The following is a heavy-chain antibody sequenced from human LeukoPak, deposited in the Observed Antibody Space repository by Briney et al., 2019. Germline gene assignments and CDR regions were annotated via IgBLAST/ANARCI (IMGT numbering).Heavy chain of an antibody. CDR2: IYSGGST. D-gene: IGHD3-22*01. J-gene: IGHJ4*02. Sequence: GGSLRLSCAASGFTVSSNYMSWVRPAPGKGLEWVSVIYSGGSTYYADSVKGRFTISRDNSKNTLYLQMNSLRAEDTAVYYCARDKDYYDSSGYYDYWGQGTLVTVSS. CDR1: GFTVSSNY. CDR3: ARDKDYYDSSGYYDY. V-gene: IGHV3-66*01.